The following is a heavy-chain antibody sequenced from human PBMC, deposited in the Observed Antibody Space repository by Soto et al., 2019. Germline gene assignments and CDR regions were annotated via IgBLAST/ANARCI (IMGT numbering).Heavy chain of an antibody. J-gene: IGHJ4*02. V-gene: IGHV5-10-1*01. D-gene: IGHD3-22*01. Sequence: VGSVKISCNGSGYSFAGYWITWVRQKPWKGLEWMGRIDPSDSQTYYSPSFRGHVTISVTKSITTVFLQWSSLRASDTAMYYCARQIYDSDTGPNFQYYFDSWGQGTPVTVS. CDR1: GYSFAGYW. CDR2: IDPSDSQT. CDR3: ARQIYDSDTGPNFQYYFDS.